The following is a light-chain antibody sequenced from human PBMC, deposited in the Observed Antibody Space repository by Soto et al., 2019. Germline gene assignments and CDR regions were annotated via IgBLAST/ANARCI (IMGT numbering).Light chain of an antibody. CDR3: QQYTGPPTT. CDR1: QSVSSSY. J-gene: IGKJ5*01. CDR2: GAS. V-gene: IGKV3-20*01. Sequence: EIVLTHSPGTLSLSPWERATLSCRASQSVSSSYLAWYQQKPGQAPRLLIYGASSRATGIPDRFSGSGSGTDFTLTITRLEPEDSAVYFCQQYTGPPTTFGHGTRLEI.